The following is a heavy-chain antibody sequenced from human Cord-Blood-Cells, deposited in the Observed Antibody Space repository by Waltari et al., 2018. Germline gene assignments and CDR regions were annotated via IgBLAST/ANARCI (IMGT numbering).Heavy chain of an antibody. CDR3: AKDVRGGTGD. CDR1: GFTFSSFA. CDR2: ISGSGGSP. D-gene: IGHD1-26*01. J-gene: IGHJ4*02. V-gene: IGHV3-23*04. Sequence: EVPLVVPARGLLQPGGSLRLSCAASGFTFSSFAISWVPQAPGKGLEWASAISGSGGSPSYADSVKGRFTISRDKSKNTLYLQMKSLRAEDTAVYYCAKDVRGGTGDWGQGTLVTVSS.